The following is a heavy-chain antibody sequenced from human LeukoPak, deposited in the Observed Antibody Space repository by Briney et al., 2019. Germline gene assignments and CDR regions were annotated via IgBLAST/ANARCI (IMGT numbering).Heavy chain of an antibody. V-gene: IGHV1-46*01. Sequence: ASVKVSCKASGYTFTSYYIHWVRQAPGQGLEWMGVINPSSGSTSYAQKFQGRVTMTRDTSTSTVYMELSSLRSEGTAVYYCARDHPPYCSGGSCFHDAFDIWGQGTMVTVSS. D-gene: IGHD2-15*01. CDR3: ARDHPPYCSGGSCFHDAFDI. CDR2: INPSSGST. CDR1: GYTFTSYY. J-gene: IGHJ3*02.